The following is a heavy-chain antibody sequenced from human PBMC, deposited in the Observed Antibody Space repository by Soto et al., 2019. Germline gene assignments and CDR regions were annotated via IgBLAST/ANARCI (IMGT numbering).Heavy chain of an antibody. V-gene: IGHV3-66*01. CDR2: IYTAGSA. Sequence: GGSLKLSCAASGFTVSTYYMSWVRQAPGKGLEWVSVIYTAGSADFADSVKGRFTVSRDNSKNTLFLQMSSLRAEDTAVYYCARVPSSSYHYFDYWGQGTLVTVSS. CDR1: GFTVSTYY. CDR3: ARVPSSSYHYFDY. J-gene: IGHJ4*02. D-gene: IGHD6-13*01.